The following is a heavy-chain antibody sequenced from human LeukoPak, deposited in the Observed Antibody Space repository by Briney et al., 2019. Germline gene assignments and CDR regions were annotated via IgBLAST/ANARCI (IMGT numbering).Heavy chain of an antibody. V-gene: IGHV5-51*01. CDR2: IFPGDSDT. CDR1: GYIFTSYW. Sequence: SGESLKISCKGSGYIFTSYWIGWVRQMPGKGLEWMGIIFPGDSDTRYSPSFQGQVTISADKSIRTAYLQWSSLKPSDTAMYYCARSESGGYKSDYWGQGTLVTVSA. CDR3: ARSESGGYKSDY. D-gene: IGHD5-24*01. J-gene: IGHJ4*02.